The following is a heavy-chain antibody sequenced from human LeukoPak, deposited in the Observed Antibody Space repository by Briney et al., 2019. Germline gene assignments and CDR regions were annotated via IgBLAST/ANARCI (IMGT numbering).Heavy chain of an antibody. D-gene: IGHD6-13*01. CDR1: GFTFSSYG. Sequence: PGGSLRLSCAASGFTFSSYGMHWVRQAPGKGLEWVAAISYDGSNKYYADSVKGRFTISRDNSKNTLYLQMNSLRAEDTAVYYCAKDGYSSSWQTNYYYYYYMDVWGKGTTVTVSS. V-gene: IGHV3-30*18. J-gene: IGHJ6*03. CDR3: AKDGYSSSWQTNYYYYYYMDV. CDR2: ISYDGSNK.